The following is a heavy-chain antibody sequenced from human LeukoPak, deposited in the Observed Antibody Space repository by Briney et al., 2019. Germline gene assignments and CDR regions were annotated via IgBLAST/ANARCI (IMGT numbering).Heavy chain of an antibody. Sequence: GGSLRLSCAASGFTFSSYSMNWVRQAPGKGLEWVSSISSSSSYIYYADSVKGRFTISRDNAKNSLYLQMNSLRAEDTAVYYCARDRGGYDGRDLDYWGQGTLVTVSS. CDR1: GFTFSSYS. D-gene: IGHD5-12*01. J-gene: IGHJ4*02. CDR3: ARDRGGYDGRDLDY. CDR2: ISSSSSYI. V-gene: IGHV3-21*01.